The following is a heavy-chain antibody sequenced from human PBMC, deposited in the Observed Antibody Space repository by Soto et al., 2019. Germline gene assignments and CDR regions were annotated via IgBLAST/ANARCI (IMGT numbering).Heavy chain of an antibody. V-gene: IGHV4-30-4*01. D-gene: IGHD2-2*01. Sequence: QVQLQESGPGLVKPSQTLSLTCTVSGGSIRSGDYYWSWIRQSPGKGLEWIGYIHYSGSTYYNPSLNSRITMSVDTSKNQFSLNLSSVTAADTAVYYCARYDCRSTSCSYSTGSYYFDYWGQGTLVTLSS. J-gene: IGHJ4*02. CDR2: IHYSGST. CDR3: ARYDCRSTSCSYSTGSYYFDY. CDR1: GGSIRSGDYY.